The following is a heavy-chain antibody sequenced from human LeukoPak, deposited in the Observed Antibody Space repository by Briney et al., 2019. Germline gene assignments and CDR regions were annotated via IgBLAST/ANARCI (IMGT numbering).Heavy chain of an antibody. D-gene: IGHD3-10*01. CDR3: ARGRSITLLRGVAMSDGFDI. Sequence: GRSLRLSCTASGFTFTSYGMNWVRQAPGKGLEWVSFIETSGSYIYCADSVKGRFTISRDNSKNTLYLQMNGLRAEDTAVYYCARGRSITLLRGVAMSDGFDIWGQGAMVTVSS. CDR1: GFTFTSYG. V-gene: IGHV3-21*01. CDR2: IETSGSYI. J-gene: IGHJ3*02.